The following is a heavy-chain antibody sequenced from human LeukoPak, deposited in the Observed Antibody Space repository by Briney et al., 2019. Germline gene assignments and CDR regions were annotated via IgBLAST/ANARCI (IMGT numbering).Heavy chain of an antibody. D-gene: IGHD3-10*01. CDR2: ISAYNGNT. Sequence: GASVKVSCKASGYTFTSYGISWVRQAPGQGLEWMGWISAYNGNTNYAQKLQGRVTMTTDTSTSTAYMELRSLRSDDTAVYYCARDWPDYYGSGSYYMFGPWGQGTLVSVSS. V-gene: IGHV1-18*01. J-gene: IGHJ5*02. CDR3: ARDWPDYYGSGSYYMFGP. CDR1: GYTFTSYG.